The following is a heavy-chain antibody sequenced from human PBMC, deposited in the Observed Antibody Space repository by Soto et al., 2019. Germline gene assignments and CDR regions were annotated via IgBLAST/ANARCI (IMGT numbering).Heavy chain of an antibody. CDR2: INYSGST. CDR3: ARVFPDSSGWYRLPRGRSGSYFDY. J-gene: IGHJ4*02. V-gene: IGHV4-39*07. D-gene: IGHD6-19*01. CDR1: GGSISSSSYY. Sequence: PSETLSLTCTVSGGSISSSSYYWGWIRQPPGKGLEWIGSINYSGSTNYNPSLKSRVTISVDTSMNQFSLKLSSVTAADTAVYYCARVFPDSSGWYRLPRGRSGSYFDYWGQGTLVTVSS.